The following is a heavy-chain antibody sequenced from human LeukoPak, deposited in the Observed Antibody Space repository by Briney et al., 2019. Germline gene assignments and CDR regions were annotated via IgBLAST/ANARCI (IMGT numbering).Heavy chain of an antibody. CDR3: AILKRGYYGSGSYYTLDY. CDR1: GGSFSGYY. J-gene: IGHJ4*02. V-gene: IGHV4-34*01. Sequence: SETLSLTCAVYGGSFSGYYWSWLRQPPGKGLEWIGEINHSGSTNYNPSLKSRVTISVDTSKNQFSLKLSSVAAADTAVYYCAILKRGYYGSGSYYTLDYWGQGTLVTVSS. D-gene: IGHD3-10*01. CDR2: INHSGST.